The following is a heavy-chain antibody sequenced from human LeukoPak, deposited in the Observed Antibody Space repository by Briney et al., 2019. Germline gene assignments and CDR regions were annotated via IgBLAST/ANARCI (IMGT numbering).Heavy chain of an antibody. CDR3: ARSSAYYNEADI. CDR2: INPSGGST. CDR1: GYXFTSYY. Sequence: ASVKVSCKTSGYXFTSYYMHWVRQAPGQGLEWMGIINPSGGSTTYAQKFQGRLTITSDTSTSTVYMELSSLRSEDTAVYYCARSSAYYNEADIWGQGTMVTVSS. D-gene: IGHD1-26*01. J-gene: IGHJ3*02. V-gene: IGHV1-46*01.